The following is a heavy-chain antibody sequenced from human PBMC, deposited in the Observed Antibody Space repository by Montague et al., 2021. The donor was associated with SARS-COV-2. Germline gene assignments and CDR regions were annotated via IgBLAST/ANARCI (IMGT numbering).Heavy chain of an antibody. J-gene: IGHJ4*02. Sequence: SETLSLTCTVSGFSISSGYYWGWMRQTPGKGLQWMGSRNQNGATYYCHPLNRTVTILLDTTKNHCSLSLTSATAADTAVYYCAGSGVGIFVFSYFDSWGQGTLVIVSS. D-gene: IGHD3-3*01. V-gene: IGHV4-38-2*02. CDR1: GFSISSGYY. CDR3: AGSGVGIFVFSYFDS. CDR2: RNQNGAT.